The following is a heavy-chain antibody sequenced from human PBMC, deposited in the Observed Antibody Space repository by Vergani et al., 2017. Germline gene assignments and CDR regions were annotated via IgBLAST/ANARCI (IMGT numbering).Heavy chain of an antibody. D-gene: IGHD1-26*01. CDR1: GYTFTSYA. J-gene: IGHJ4*02. CDR2: INAGNGNT. V-gene: IGHV1-3*01. Sequence: QVQLVQSGAEVKKPGASVKVSCKASGYTFTSYAMHWVRQAPGQRLEWMGWINAGNGNTKYSQKFQGRVTITRDTSASTAYMELSNLRSEDTAVYYCARARVGATFDYWGQGTLVTVSS. CDR3: ARARVGATFDY.